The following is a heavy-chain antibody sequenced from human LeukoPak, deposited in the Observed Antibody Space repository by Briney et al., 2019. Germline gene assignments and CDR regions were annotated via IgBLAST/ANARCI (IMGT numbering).Heavy chain of an antibody. CDR1: GGSISCSSYY. Sequence: SVTLSLTCTVSGGSISCSSYYWGWIRQPPGKGLEWIGSIYYSGSTYYKPSLKSRVTISVDTSKNQFSLKLSSVTAADTPVYYCARHKVRFVGYSYGFNDYWGQGTLVTVSS. D-gene: IGHD5-18*01. V-gene: IGHV4-39*01. CDR3: ARHKVRFVGYSYGFNDY. CDR2: IYYSGST. J-gene: IGHJ4*02.